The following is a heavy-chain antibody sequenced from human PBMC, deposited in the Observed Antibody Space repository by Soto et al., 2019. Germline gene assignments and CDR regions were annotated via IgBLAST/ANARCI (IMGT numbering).Heavy chain of an antibody. D-gene: IGHD6-19*01. CDR3: ASLKVSSAWDF. CDR1: GFTFSGSA. J-gene: IGHJ4*02. Sequence: GGSLRLSCAASGFTFSGSALHWVRQASGKGLEWVGRIRSKANSYATAYAASVTGRFTISRDNAKNSLSLQMNSLRADDTAVYYCASLKVSSAWDFWGQGTLVTVSS. V-gene: IGHV3-73*01. CDR2: IRSKANSYAT.